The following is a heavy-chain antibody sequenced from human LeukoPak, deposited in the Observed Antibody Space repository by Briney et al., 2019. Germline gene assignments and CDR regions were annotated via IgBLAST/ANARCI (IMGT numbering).Heavy chain of an antibody. D-gene: IGHD7-27*01. CDR2: IYYSGST. V-gene: IGHV4-39*07. Sequence: PSETLSLTCTVSGGSIRSSYYYWGWIRQPPGKGLEWIGSIYYSGSTNYNPSLKSRVTISVDTSKNQFSLKLSSVTAADTAVYYCALGIIDYYYGMDVWGQGTTATVSS. CDR1: GGSIRSSYYY. J-gene: IGHJ6*02. CDR3: ALGIIDYYYGMDV.